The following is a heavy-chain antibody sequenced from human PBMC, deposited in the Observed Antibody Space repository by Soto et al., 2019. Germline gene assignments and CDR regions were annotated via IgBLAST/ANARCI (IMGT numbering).Heavy chain of an antibody. CDR2: ISTTGGST. V-gene: IGHV3-23*01. CDR1: GFTFNAYS. J-gene: IGHJ4*02. Sequence: DVQLFESGGRLVQPGGSLRLSCAASGFTFNAYSLSWVRQAPGKGLEWVSAISTTGGSTHYADSVKGRFTISRDNSQNTLSLQMNSLRAEDTAVYYCARPDGATYNFRYWGQGPLVTVSS. D-gene: IGHD1-1*01. CDR3: ARPDGATYNFRY.